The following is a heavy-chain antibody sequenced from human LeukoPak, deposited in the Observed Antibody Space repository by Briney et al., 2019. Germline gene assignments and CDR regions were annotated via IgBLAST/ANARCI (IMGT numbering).Heavy chain of an antibody. D-gene: IGHD2-21*01. CDR3: AKDLWAMAFDY. CDR1: GFTVSSNY. J-gene: IGHJ4*02. CDR2: IYSGGST. V-gene: IGHV3-53*01. Sequence: PGGSLRLSCAASGFTVSSNYMSWVRQAPGKGLEWVSVIYSGGSTYYADSVKGRFTISRDNSKNTLYLQMNSLRAEDTAVYFCAKDLWAMAFDYWGQGTLVTVSS.